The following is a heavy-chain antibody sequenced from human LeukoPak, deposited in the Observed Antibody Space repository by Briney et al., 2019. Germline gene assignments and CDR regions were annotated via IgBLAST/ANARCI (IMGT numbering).Heavy chain of an antibody. CDR2: ISRSGTTI. D-gene: IGHD6-19*01. V-gene: IGHV3-11*01. CDR3: ATMASVAVAMY. CDR1: GFSFSDYY. Sequence: PGGSLRLSCAASGFSFSDYYMSWIRQAPGKGLEGVSYISRSGTTIYYADSVKGRFTISRDNAKNSLYLQMNSLRAEDTAVYYCATMASVAVAMYWGQGTLVTVSS. J-gene: IGHJ4*02.